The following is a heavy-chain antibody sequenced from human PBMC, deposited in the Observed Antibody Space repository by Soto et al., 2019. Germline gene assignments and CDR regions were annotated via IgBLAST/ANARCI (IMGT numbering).Heavy chain of an antibody. CDR3: ARSVYSSSSYDY. CDR2: IYPGDSDT. D-gene: IGHD6-6*01. V-gene: IGHV5-51*01. J-gene: IGHJ4*02. CDR1: GYSFTSCW. Sequence: GESLKISCKGSGYSFTSCWIGWVRQLPGKDLEWMGIIYPGDSDTRYSPSFQGQVTISADKSISTAYLQWSSLKASDTAMYYCARSVYSSSSYDYWGQGTLVTVSS.